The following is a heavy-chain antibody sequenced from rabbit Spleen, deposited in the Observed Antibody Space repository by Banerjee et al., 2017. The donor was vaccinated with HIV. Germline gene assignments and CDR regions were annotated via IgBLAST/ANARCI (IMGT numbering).Heavy chain of an antibody. V-gene: IGHV1S45*01. CDR1: GFDFSSSYY. D-gene: IGHD1-1*01. Sequence: QEQLVESGGGLVQPEGSLTLTCKAAGFDFSSSYYMCWVRQAPGKGLEWIACIDTNNGDTDYANWPKGRFTMSRTSSTTVTLQMTSLTDADTATYFCARDLVAVIGWNFNLWGQGTLVTVS. CDR3: ARDLVAVIGWNFNL. J-gene: IGHJ4*01. CDR2: IDTNNGDT.